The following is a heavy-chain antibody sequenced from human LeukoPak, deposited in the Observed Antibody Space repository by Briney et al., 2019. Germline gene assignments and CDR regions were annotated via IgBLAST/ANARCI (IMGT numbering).Heavy chain of an antibody. CDR2: INHSGST. J-gene: IGHJ4*02. D-gene: IGHD3-22*01. Sequence: GSLRLSCAASGFTFSSYWMSWVRQPPGKGLEWIGEINHSGSTNYNPSLKSRVTISVDTSKNQFSLKLSSVTAADTAVYYCARDEYYYDSSGSFDYWGQGTLVTVSS. CDR1: GFTFSSYW. CDR3: ARDEYYYDSSGSFDY. V-gene: IGHV4-34*01.